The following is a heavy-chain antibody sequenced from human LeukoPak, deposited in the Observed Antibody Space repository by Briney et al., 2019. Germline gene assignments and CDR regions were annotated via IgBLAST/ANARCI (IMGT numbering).Heavy chain of an antibody. D-gene: IGHD3-10*01. Sequence: GGSLRLSCTASGFTFCDYAMSWFRQAPGKGLEWVSAISGSGGSTYYADSVKGRFTISRDNSKNTLYLQMNSLRAEDTAVYYCAKGGRGSGSYYSEYYYYYMDVWGKGTTVTVSS. J-gene: IGHJ6*03. CDR3: AKGGRGSGSYYSEYYYYYMDV. CDR1: GFTFCDYA. CDR2: ISGSGGST. V-gene: IGHV3-23*01.